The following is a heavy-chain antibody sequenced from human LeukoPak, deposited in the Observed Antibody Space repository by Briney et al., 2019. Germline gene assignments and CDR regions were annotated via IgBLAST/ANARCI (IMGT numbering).Heavy chain of an antibody. Sequence: ASVTVSCKASGYTFTTYDINWVRQATGQGLESMGWMNPNSGNTGYAQKFQGRVTMTRDTSTSTVYMELSSLRSEDTAVYYCARDLSSSSSSPTTRGSDYWGQGTLVTVSS. CDR3: ARDLSSSSSSPTTRGSDY. V-gene: IGHV1-8*01. CDR1: GYTFTTYD. D-gene: IGHD6-6*01. CDR2: MNPNSGNT. J-gene: IGHJ4*02.